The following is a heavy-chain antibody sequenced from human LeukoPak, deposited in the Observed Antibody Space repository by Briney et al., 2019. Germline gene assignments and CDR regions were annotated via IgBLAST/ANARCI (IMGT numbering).Heavy chain of an antibody. J-gene: IGHJ4*02. Sequence: TSETLSLTCAVYGGSFSGYYWGWIRQPPGKGLEWIGEINHSGSTNYNPSLKSRVTISVDTSKNQFSLKLSSVTAADTAVYYCARGRTRLLYDILTGPHAYFDYWGQGTLVTVSS. CDR3: ARGRTRLLYDILTGPHAYFDY. V-gene: IGHV4-34*01. CDR2: INHSGST. D-gene: IGHD3-9*01. CDR1: GGSFSGYY.